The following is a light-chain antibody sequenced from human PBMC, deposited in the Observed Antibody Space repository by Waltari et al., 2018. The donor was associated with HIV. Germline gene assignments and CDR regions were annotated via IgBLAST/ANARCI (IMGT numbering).Light chain of an antibody. CDR1: SSDVVGSKY. CDR2: EVN. V-gene: IGLV2-8*01. J-gene: IGLJ3*02. Sequence: QSALTQPPSASGSPGQSATISCTGTSSDVVGSKYVPWYQQPPGKAPQLMIYEVNKRPSGVPDLFSGSKSANTASLTVSGLQADDEADYYCNSYAGSNNWVFGGGTKLTVL. CDR3: NSYAGSNNWV.